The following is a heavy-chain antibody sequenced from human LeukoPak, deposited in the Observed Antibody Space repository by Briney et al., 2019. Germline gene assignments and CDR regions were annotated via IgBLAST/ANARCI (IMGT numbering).Heavy chain of an antibody. J-gene: IGHJ4*02. D-gene: IGHD3-9*01. CDR1: GYTFTSYG. CDR2: ISAYNGST. Sequence: GASVKVSCKASGYTFTSYGISWVRQAPGQGLEWMGWISAYNGSTNYAQKLQGRVTVTTATSTSTASLELRSLRSDDTAVYYCARGLDLLNSDILTGLDYWGQGTLVTVSS. CDR3: ARGLDLLNSDILTGLDY. V-gene: IGHV1-18*01.